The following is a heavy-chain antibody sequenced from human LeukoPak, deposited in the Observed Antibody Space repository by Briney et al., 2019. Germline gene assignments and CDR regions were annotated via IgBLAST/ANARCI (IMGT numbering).Heavy chain of an antibody. CDR1: GFTFSSYA. Sequence: GGSLRLSCAASGFTFSSYAMSWVRQAPGKGLEWVSAISSSGGSTYYVDSAKGRFTVSRDNSRNTLYLQMNGLRAEDTAVYYCAINWNNDYWGQGTLVTVSS. V-gene: IGHV3-23*01. CDR3: AINWNNDY. CDR2: ISSSGGST. J-gene: IGHJ4*02. D-gene: IGHD1/OR15-1a*01.